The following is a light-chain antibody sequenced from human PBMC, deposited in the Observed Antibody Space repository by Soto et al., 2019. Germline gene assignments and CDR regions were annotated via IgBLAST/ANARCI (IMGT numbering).Light chain of an antibody. CDR2: EVS. J-gene: IGLJ2*01. CDR3: SSYTSSHTVV. Sequence: QSALTQPASVSGSPGQSIIISCTGTSSDIGGYNYVSWYQQHPGKAPKLMIYEVSNWPSGVSNRFSGSKSGNTASLTISGLQAEDEADYYCSSYTSSHTVVFGGGTKLTVL. V-gene: IGLV2-14*01. CDR1: SSDIGGYNY.